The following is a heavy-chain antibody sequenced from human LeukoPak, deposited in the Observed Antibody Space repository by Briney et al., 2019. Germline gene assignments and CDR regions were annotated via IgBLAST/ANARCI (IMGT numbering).Heavy chain of an antibody. J-gene: IGHJ4*02. CDR1: GFTFDDYA. CDR3: AGIAVAGYFDY. V-gene: IGHV3-9*01. Sequence: GRSLRLSCAASGFTFDDYAMHWVRQAPGKGLEWVSGISWNSGSIGYADSVKGRFTTSRDNAKNTLYLQMNSLRAEDTAVYYCAGIAVAGYFDYWGQGTLVTVSS. CDR2: ISWNSGSI. D-gene: IGHD6-19*01.